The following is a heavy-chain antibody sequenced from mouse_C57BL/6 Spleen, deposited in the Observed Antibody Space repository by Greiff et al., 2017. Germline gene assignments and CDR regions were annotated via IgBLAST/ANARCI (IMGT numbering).Heavy chain of an antibody. J-gene: IGHJ2*01. V-gene: IGHV1-26*01. CDR3: ARGDLDY. Sequence: VQLQQSGPELVKPGASVKISCKASGYTFTDYYMNWVKQSHGKSLEWIGDINPNNGGTSYNQKFKGKATLTVDKSSSTAYMELRSLTSEDSAVYYCARGDLDYWGQGTTLTVSS. CDR1: GYTFTDYY. CDR2: INPNNGGT.